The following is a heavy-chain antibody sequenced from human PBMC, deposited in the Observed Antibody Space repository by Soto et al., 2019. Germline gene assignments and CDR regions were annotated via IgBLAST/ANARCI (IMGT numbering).Heavy chain of an antibody. D-gene: IGHD6-13*01. CDR3: ARRSSSSKPSAFDI. Sequence: QVQLQESGPGLVKPSETLSLTCTVSGGSISSYYWSWIRQPPGKGLEWIGSIYYSGSTNYNPSLKSRFTRSLDTSKNQFSLQLSSVTAADTAVYYCARRSSSSKPSAFDIWGQGTMVTVSS. V-gene: IGHV4-59*01. J-gene: IGHJ3*02. CDR2: IYYSGST. CDR1: GGSISSYY.